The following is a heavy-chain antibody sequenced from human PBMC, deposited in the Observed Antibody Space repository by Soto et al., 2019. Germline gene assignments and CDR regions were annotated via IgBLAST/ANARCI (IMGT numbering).Heavy chain of an antibody. D-gene: IGHD3-10*01. J-gene: IGHJ3*02. CDR2: ISAYNGNT. Sequence: ASVKVSCKASGYTFTSYGISWVRQAPGQGLEWMGWISAYNGNTNYAQKLQGRVTMTTNTPTSTAYMDPRLLRSDNTAVYSCARRAILWDDAFDIWGQETMVPVSS. CDR3: ARRAILWDDAFDI. V-gene: IGHV1-18*01. CDR1: GYTFTSYG.